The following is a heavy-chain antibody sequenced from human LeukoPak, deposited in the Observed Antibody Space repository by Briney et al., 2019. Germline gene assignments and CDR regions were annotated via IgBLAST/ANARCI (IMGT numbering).Heavy chain of an antibody. J-gene: IGHJ3*02. Sequence: SETLSLTCRVDGESFSGYYWIWIRQPPGKGLEWIGEINHSGSTNYNPSLKSRVTLSVDTSKSQFSLKVTSVTAADTAMYCCARDQFVVVPADAFDIWGQGTMVTVSS. V-gene: IGHV4-34*01. CDR2: INHSGST. CDR1: GESFSGYY. D-gene: IGHD2-2*01. CDR3: ARDQFVVVPADAFDI.